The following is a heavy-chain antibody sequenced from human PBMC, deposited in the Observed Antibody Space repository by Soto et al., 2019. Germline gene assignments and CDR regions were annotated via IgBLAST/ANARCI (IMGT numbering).Heavy chain of an antibody. D-gene: IGHD5-18*01. J-gene: IGHJ4*02. CDR1: GDSVSSNSAA. CDR3: ARDILRRTDKLGYSWFDY. Sequence: PSQXLSLTCAISGDSVSSNSAAWNWIRQSPSRGLEWLGRTYYRSKWYNDYAVSVKSRITINPDTSKNQFSLQLNSVTPEYTAVYYCARDILRRTDKLGYSWFDYWGQGTLVTVSS. V-gene: IGHV6-1*01. CDR2: TYYRSKWYN.